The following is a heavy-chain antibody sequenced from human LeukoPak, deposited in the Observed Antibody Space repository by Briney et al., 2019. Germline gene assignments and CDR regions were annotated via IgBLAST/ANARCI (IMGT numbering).Heavy chain of an antibody. D-gene: IGHD6-13*01. Sequence: QSGGSLRLSCAASGFTFSSYGMHWVRQAPGKGLEWVAVISYDGSNKYYADSVKGRFTISRDNSKNTLYLQMNSLRAEDTAVYYCARDSVAAGRVEDYYGMDVWGQGTTVTVSS. CDR3: ARDSVAAGRVEDYYGMDV. CDR2: ISYDGSNK. V-gene: IGHV3-30*19. J-gene: IGHJ6*02. CDR1: GFTFSSYG.